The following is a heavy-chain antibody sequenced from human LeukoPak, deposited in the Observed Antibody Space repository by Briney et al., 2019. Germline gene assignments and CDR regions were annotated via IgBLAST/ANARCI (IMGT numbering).Heavy chain of an antibody. CDR3: ARVLSGCETTRCELDY. V-gene: IGHV3-21*01. CDR1: GFAFSTYS. D-gene: IGHD1-26*01. J-gene: IGHJ4*02. Sequence: PGGSLRLSCAASGFAFSTYSMNWVRQAPGKGLEWVSSISSSSTYIYYADSMKGRVTISRDNAKNSLHLQMNSLRAEDTAVYYCARVLSGCETTRCELDYWGQGTLVTVSS. CDR2: ISSSSTYI.